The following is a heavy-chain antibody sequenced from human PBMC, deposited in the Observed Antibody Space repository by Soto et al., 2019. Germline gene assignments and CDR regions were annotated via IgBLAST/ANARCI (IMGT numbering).Heavy chain of an antibody. CDR3: AGAPAGDYYYYYKFDI. CDR1: GDIFTRYS. D-gene: IGHD2-21*02. J-gene: IGHJ6*02. V-gene: IGHV1-69*06. Sequence: VRLVQSGAEVKKPGSSVRVSCWAPGDIFTRYSFSWVRQAPGQGLEWMGGVIPVFGTSNYGRKFQGRVTITADKSANTAFLDMSGLRYDDTAVYYCAGAPAGDYYYYYKFDIWGQGTAVTVSS. CDR2: VIPVFGTS.